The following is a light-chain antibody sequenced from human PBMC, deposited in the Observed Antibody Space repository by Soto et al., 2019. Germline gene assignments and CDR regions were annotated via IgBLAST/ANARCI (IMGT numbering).Light chain of an antibody. CDR2: DVT. V-gene: IGLV2-14*01. Sequence: QSALTQPASVSGSPGQSITISCTGTSSDVGGYNYVSWYQQHPGKAPKLMIYDVTNRPSGVSNRFSGSAYGNTTSLTISGLQAEDEADYYCSSYTSSSTLVVFGGGTKLTVL. J-gene: IGLJ2*01. CDR1: SSDVGGYNY. CDR3: SSYTSSSTLVV.